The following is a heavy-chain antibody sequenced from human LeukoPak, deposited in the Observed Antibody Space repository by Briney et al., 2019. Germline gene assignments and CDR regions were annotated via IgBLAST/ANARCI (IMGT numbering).Heavy chain of an antibody. CDR1: GGSISSSSYY. CDR3: ARMIGDDAFDI. Sequence: SETLSLTCTVSGGSISSSSYYWDWIRQPPGKGLEWIGTIYYSGTTYYNPSLKSRFTISVDTSRNQFSLKLSSVTATDTAVYYCARMIGDDAFDIWGQGTMVTVSS. V-gene: IGHV4-39*01. D-gene: IGHD3-22*01. CDR2: IYYSGTT. J-gene: IGHJ3*02.